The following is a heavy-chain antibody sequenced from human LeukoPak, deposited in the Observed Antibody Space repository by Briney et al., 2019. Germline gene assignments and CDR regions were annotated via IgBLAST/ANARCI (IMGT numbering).Heavy chain of an antibody. J-gene: IGHJ4*02. V-gene: IGHV2-5*02. CDR3: ARLTEITMVRGVIRALFDY. D-gene: IGHD3-10*01. CDR2: IYWDDAK. CDR1: GFSLSTSGVG. Sequence: SGPTLVKPTQTLTLTCTFSGFSLSTSGVGVGWIRQPPGKALEWLALIYWDDAKRYSPSLKSRLTITKDTSKNQVVLTMTNMDPVDTATYYCARLTEITMVRGVIRALFDYWGQGTLVTVSS.